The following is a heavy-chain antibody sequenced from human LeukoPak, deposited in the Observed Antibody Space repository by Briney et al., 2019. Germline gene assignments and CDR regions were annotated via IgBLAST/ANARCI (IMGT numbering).Heavy chain of an antibody. Sequence: ASVKVSCKASGYTFTGYYMHWVRQAPGQGLEWMGWINPNSGGTNYAQKFQGRVTMTRDTSISTAYMELSRLRSDDTAVYYCARDRDYGPGYDYWGQGTLVTVSS. J-gene: IGHJ4*02. CDR3: ARDRDYGPGYDY. D-gene: IGHD4/OR15-4a*01. CDR2: INPNSGGT. CDR1: GYTFTGYY. V-gene: IGHV1-2*02.